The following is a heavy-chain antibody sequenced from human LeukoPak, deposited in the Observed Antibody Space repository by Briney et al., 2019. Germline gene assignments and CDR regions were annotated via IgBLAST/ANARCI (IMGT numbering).Heavy chain of an antibody. J-gene: IGHJ4*02. CDR2: IKLDGSDK. V-gene: IGHV3-7*03. D-gene: IGHD1-26*01. CDR3: ARDQIASYPSTFDF. Sequence: GGSLRLSCAASGFTFSIHCMTWVPDAPGKGVEGVATIKLDGSDKYYVHSVKGRFTISRDNAKNSVYLQMNSLRAEDTAVYYCARDQIASYPSTFDFWGQGTLVTVSS. CDR1: GFTFSIHC.